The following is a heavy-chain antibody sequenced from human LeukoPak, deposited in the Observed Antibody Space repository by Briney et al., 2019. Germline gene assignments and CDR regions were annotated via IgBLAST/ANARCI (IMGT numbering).Heavy chain of an antibody. J-gene: IGHJ4*02. D-gene: IGHD3-22*01. CDR2: IYPGDSDT. CDR3: ARRSQYYYDSSGYFVFDY. Sequence: GESLKISCKGSGYSFTSYWIGWVRQMPGKGLEWMGIIYPGDSDTRYSPSFQGQVTISADKSISTAYLQWSSLKASDTAMYYCARRSQYYYDSSGYFVFDYWGQGTPVTVSS. V-gene: IGHV5-51*01. CDR1: GYSFTSYW.